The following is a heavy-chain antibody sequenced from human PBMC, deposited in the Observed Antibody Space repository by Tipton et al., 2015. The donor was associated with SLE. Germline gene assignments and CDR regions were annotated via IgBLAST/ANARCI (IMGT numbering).Heavy chain of an antibody. CDR3: ADVGDLAP. CDR2: INTDGSGR. D-gene: IGHD2-21*02. Sequence: SLRLSCVASGLSFSSYWMSWVRQTPGKGLEWVASINTDGSGRYYVDSVKGRFTISRDNAKKSLYLQMNSLRVEDTAMYYCADVGDLAPWGQGTLVTVSS. CDR1: GLSFSSYW. J-gene: IGHJ4*02. V-gene: IGHV3-7*01.